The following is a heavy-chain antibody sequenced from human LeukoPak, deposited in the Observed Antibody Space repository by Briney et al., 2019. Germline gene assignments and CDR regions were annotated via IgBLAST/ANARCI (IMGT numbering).Heavy chain of an antibody. Sequence: GGSLRLSCVASGFTFSSYWMHWVRQDPRKGLVWVSRINGDGRNINYADSVRGRFTISRDNAKNTLYLQMNTLRVEDTAVYYCARGPPRSGSYYRGLFDPWGQGTLVTVSS. V-gene: IGHV3-74*01. CDR3: ARGPPRSGSYYRGLFDP. D-gene: IGHD3-10*01. CDR1: GFTFSSYW. CDR2: INGDGRNI. J-gene: IGHJ5*02.